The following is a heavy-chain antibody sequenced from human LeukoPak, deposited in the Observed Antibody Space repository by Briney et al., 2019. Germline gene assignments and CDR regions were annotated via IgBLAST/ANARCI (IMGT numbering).Heavy chain of an antibody. V-gene: IGHV4-34*01. J-gene: IGHJ4*02. CDR3: ARGLSPRINMVRGVRPPFRGVFDY. D-gene: IGHD3-10*01. Sequence: SETLSLTCAVYGGSFSGYYWSWIRQPPGKGLQWIGEINHSGSTNYNPSLKSRVTISVDTSKNQFSLKLSSVTAADTAVYYCARGLSPRINMVRGVRPPFRGVFDYWGQGTLVTVSS. CDR1: GGSFSGYY. CDR2: INHSGST.